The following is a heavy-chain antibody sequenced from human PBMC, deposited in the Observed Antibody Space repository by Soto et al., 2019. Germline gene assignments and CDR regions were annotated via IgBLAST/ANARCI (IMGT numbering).Heavy chain of an antibody. CDR3: TTSHNMTEFDY. CDR1: GFTFSNAW. Sequence: GGSLRLSCAASGFTFSNAWMSWVRQAPGKGLEWVGRIKSKTDGGTTDYAAPVKGRFTISRDDSKNTLYPQMNSLKTEDTAVYYCTTSHNMTEFDYWGQGTLVTVSS. V-gene: IGHV3-15*01. J-gene: IGHJ4*02. CDR2: IKSKTDGGTT. D-gene: IGHD3-16*01.